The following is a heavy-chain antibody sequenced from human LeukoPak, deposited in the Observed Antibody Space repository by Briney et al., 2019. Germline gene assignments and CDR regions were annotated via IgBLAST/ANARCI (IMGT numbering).Heavy chain of an antibody. CDR2: INNDGSTT. CDR1: GFTFSSYW. V-gene: IGHV3-74*01. Sequence: GGSLRLSCAASGFTFSSYWMHWVRQAPGKGLVWVSRINNDGSTTTYADSVKGRFTISRDNAKNTLYLQMNSLRAEDTAVYYCARDVPVDDVFDLWGRGTVVTVSS. J-gene: IGHJ3*01. CDR3: ARDVPVDDVFDL.